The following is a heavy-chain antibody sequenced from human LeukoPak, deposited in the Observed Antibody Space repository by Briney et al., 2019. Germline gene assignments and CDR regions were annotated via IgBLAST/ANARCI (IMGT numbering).Heavy chain of an antibody. CDR3: AKDNSEWELLPTFFDY. V-gene: IGHV3-9*01. CDR2: ISWNSGSI. J-gene: IGHJ4*02. D-gene: IGHD1-26*01. Sequence: PGGSLRLSCAASGFTFDDYAMHWVRQAPGKGLEWVSGISWNSGSIGYADSVKGRFTISRDNAKNSLYLQMNSLRAEDTALYYCAKDNSEWELLPTFFDYWGQGTLVTVSS. CDR1: GFTFDDYA.